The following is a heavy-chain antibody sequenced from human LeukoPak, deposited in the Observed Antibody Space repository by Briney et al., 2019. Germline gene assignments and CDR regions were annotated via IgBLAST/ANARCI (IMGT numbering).Heavy chain of an antibody. CDR1: GGSISSSSYY. J-gene: IGHJ5*02. D-gene: IGHD6-13*01. V-gene: IGHV4-61*05. Sequence: PSETLSHTCTVSGGSISSSSYYWGWIRQPPGKGLEWIGYIYYSGSANYNPSLESRVAMSVDTSKNQFSLRLSSVTAADTAIYYCARRYSSSWYVGFFDPWGQGTLVTVSS. CDR2: IYYSGSA. CDR3: ARRYSSSWYVGFFDP.